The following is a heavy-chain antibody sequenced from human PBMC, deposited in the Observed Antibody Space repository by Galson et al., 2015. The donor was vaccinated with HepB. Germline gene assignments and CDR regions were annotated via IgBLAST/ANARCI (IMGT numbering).Heavy chain of an antibody. J-gene: IGHJ4*02. CDR3: AKDQCIQLPYYYDSSGYCEPPDY. D-gene: IGHD3-22*01. V-gene: IGHV3-23*01. CDR1: GFTFSSYA. Sequence: SLRLSCAASGFTFSSYAMSWVRQAPGKGLEWVSAISGSGGSTYYADSVKGRFTISRDNSKNTLYLQMNSLRAEDTAVYYCAKDQCIQLPYYYDSSGYCEPPDYWGQGTLVTVSS. CDR2: ISGSGGST.